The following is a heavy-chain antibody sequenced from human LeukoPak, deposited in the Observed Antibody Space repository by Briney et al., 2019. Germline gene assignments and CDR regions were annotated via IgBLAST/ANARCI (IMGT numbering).Heavy chain of an antibody. J-gene: IGHJ5*02. Sequence: GGSLRLSCAASGFTFSSYAMSWVRQAPGKGLEWVSAISGSGGSTYYADSVKGRFTISRDNSKNTLYLQMNSLRAEDTAVYYCAKDPFLTGHLNWFDPWGQGTLVTVSS. CDR3: AKDPFLTGHLNWFDP. V-gene: IGHV3-23*01. CDR1: GFTFSSYA. D-gene: IGHD3-3*02. CDR2: ISGSGGST.